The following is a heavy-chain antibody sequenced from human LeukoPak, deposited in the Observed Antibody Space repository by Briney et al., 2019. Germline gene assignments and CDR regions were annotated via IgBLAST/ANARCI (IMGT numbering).Heavy chain of an antibody. J-gene: IGHJ4*02. Sequence: PSQTLSLTCTVSGGSISSSSYYWGWIRQPPGKGLECVGRISYSGTTYYNPSLKSRVTMSVDTSKNQFSLNLSSVTAADTAVYYCARNWYSSGWPSFPDYWGQGTLVTVSS. D-gene: IGHD6-19*01. CDR3: ARNWYSSGWPSFPDY. CDR1: GGSISSSSYY. CDR2: ISYSGTT. V-gene: IGHV4-39*01.